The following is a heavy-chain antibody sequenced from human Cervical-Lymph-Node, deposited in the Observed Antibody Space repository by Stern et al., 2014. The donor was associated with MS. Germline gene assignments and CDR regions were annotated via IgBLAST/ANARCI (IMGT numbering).Heavy chain of an antibody. Sequence: QVQLVQSGSEVKKPGSSVKVSCKASGGNFSSHVISWVRQAPGQGLEWVGGIIPMFATANYAQRLQGRVTITADESTSLVYMELSSLGCEDPAIYYCASHYNWGQGTLVTVSS. CDR2: IIPMFATA. V-gene: IGHV1-69*01. J-gene: IGHJ4*02. CDR3: ASHYN. CDR1: GGNFSSHV. D-gene: IGHD1-14*01.